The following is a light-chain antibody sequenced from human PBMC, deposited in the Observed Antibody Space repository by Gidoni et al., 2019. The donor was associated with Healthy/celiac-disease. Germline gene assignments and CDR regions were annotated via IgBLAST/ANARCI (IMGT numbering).Light chain of an antibody. Sequence: DRVTITCRASQGISSYLAWYQQKPGKAPKLLIYAASTLQSGVPSRFSGSGSGTDFTLTISCLQSEDFATYYCQQYYSYPVTFGGGTKVEIK. CDR3: QQYYSYPVT. CDR1: QGISSY. J-gene: IGKJ4*01. CDR2: AAS. V-gene: IGKV1-8*01.